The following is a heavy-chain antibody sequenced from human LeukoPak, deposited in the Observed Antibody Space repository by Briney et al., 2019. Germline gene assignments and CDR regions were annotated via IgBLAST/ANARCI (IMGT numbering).Heavy chain of an antibody. V-gene: IGHV4-34*01. D-gene: IGHD3-10*01. Sequence: SETLSLTCAVYVASFSGYYWSWIRQPPWKGLEWIGEINHSGSTNYNPSLKSRVTISVDTSKNQFSLKLSSVTAADTAVYYCARDGRLVRGASDYWGQGTLVTVSS. J-gene: IGHJ4*02. CDR3: ARDGRLVRGASDY. CDR2: INHSGST. CDR1: VASFSGYY.